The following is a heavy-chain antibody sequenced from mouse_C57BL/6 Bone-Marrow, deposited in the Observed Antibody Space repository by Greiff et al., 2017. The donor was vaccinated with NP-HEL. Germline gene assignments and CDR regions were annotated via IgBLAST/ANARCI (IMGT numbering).Heavy chain of an antibody. J-gene: IGHJ1*03. V-gene: IGHV5-15*01. CDR2: ISNLAYSI. D-gene: IGHD2-10*02. CDR3: ARRGYGVYWYFDV. Sequence: EVQVVESGGGLVQPGGSLKLSCAASGFTFSDYGMAWVRQAPRKGPEWVAFISNLAYSIYYADTVTGRFTISRENAKNTLYLEMSSLRSEDTAMYYCARRGYGVYWYFDVWGTGTTVTVSS. CDR1: GFTFSDYG.